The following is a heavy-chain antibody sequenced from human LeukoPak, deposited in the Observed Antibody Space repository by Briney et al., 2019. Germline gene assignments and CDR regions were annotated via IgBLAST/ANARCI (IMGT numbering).Heavy chain of an antibody. D-gene: IGHD5-24*01. CDR1: GGSFSGYY. J-gene: IGHJ3*02. Sequence: SETLSLTCAVYGGSFSGYYWSWIRQPPGKGLEWIGEINHSGSTNYNRSLKSRVTISVDTSKNQFSLKLSSVTAADTAVYYCARPPITADAFDIWGQGTMVTVSS. CDR2: INHSGST. CDR3: ARPPITADAFDI. V-gene: IGHV4-34*01.